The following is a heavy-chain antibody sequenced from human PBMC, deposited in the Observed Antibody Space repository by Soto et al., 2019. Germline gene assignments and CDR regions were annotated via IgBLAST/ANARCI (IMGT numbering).Heavy chain of an antibody. Sequence: ASVKVSCKTSGYTFTGYYLNWVRQAPGRGLEWVGWINPKTGDTNNAQRFQGRVTMTTDTSISTGYMELSGLKSDDTAVYYCVTGDHLVRWGQGTRVTVSS. D-gene: IGHD6-6*01. J-gene: IGHJ4*02. CDR2: INPKTGDT. CDR3: VTGDHLVR. CDR1: GYTFTGYY. V-gene: IGHV1-2*02.